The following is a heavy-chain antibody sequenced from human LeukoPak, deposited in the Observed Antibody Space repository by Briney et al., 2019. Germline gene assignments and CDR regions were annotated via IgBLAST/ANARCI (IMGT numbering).Heavy chain of an antibody. CDR3: ARDSDWGCFDY. CDR2: ISYDGSNK. J-gene: IGHJ4*02. V-gene: IGHV3-30*03. CDR1: GFTFSSYG. D-gene: IGHD7-27*01. Sequence: GGSLRLSCAASGFTFSSYGMHWVRQAPGKGLEWVAVISYDGSNKYYADSVKGRFTISRDNSKNTLYLQMNSLRAEDTAVYYCARDSDWGCFDYWGQGTLVTVSS.